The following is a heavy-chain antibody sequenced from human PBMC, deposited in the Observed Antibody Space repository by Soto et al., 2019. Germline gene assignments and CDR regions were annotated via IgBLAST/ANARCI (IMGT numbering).Heavy chain of an antibody. V-gene: IGHV4-34*01. J-gene: IGHJ4*02. CDR2: MNHSGST. CDR3: ASEGSSSPPYYFDY. D-gene: IGHD6-6*01. CDR1: GGSFSGYY. Sequence: SETLSLTCAVYGGSFSGYYWSWIRQPPGKGLEWIGEMNHSGSTNYNPSPKSRVTISVDTSKNQFSLKLSSVTAADTAVYYCASEGSSSPPYYFDYWGQGTLVTVSS.